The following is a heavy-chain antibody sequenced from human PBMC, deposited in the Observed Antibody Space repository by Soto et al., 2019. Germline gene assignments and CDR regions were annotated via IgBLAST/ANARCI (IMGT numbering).Heavy chain of an antibody. D-gene: IGHD1-26*01. CDR3: VRHVKWELPLVEASTNTTGGMDV. J-gene: IGHJ6*01. V-gene: IGHV5-51*01. CDR2: IYPGDSDT. CDR1: GDTFTSHW. Sequence: VESLRISCKVSGDTFTSHWIVWVLQMPGKGLECMRLIYPGDSDTRYSPSFQGRVTISADKSISTAYLQWSSLKASETAMYYCVRHVKWELPLVEASTNTTGGMDVWGQGTTVTVSS.